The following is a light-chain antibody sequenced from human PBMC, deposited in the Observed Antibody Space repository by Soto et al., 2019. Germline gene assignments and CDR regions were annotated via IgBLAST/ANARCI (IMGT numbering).Light chain of an antibody. J-gene: IGLJ3*02. Sequence: QSALTQPRSVSGSPGQSVTISCTGTRSDVGGYKYVSWYQHHPGKAPKVMIYDVSKRPSGVPDRFSGSKSGNTASLTISGLQAGDEADYYCCSYAGTYTWVFGGGTKLTVL. CDR3: CSYAGTYTWV. CDR2: DVS. CDR1: RSDVGGYKY. V-gene: IGLV2-11*01.